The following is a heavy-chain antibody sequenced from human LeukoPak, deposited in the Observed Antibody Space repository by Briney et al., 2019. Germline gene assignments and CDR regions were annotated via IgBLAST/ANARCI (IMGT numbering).Heavy chain of an antibody. CDR3: ARERYSSGWYIIDP. CDR2: IKQDGSEK. Sequence: GGSLRLSCAASGFTFSSYWMSWVRQAPGKGLEWVANIKQDGSEKYYVDSVKGRFTISRDNAKNSLYLQMNSLRAEGTAVYYCARERYSSGWYIIDPWGQGTLVTVSS. V-gene: IGHV3-7*03. D-gene: IGHD6-19*01. CDR1: GFTFSSYW. J-gene: IGHJ5*02.